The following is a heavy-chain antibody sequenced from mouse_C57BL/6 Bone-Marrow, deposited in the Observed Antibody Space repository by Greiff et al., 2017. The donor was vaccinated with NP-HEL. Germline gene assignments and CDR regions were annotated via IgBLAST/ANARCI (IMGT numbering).Heavy chain of an antibody. CDR2: ISNGGGST. Sequence: DVKLVESGGGLVQPGGSLKLSCAASGFTFSDYYMYWVRQTPEKRLEWVAYISNGGGSTYYPDTVKGRFTISRDNAKNTLYLQMSRLKSEDTAMYYCARPLITTVVPYAMDYWGQGTSVTVSS. CDR1: GFTFSDYY. D-gene: IGHD1-1*01. J-gene: IGHJ4*01. CDR3: ARPLITTVVPYAMDY. V-gene: IGHV5-12*01.